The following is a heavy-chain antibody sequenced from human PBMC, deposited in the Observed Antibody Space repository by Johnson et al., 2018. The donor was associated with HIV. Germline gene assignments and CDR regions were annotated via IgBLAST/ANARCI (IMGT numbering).Heavy chain of an antibody. CDR1: GFTFSNAW. D-gene: IGHD3-3*01. CDR2: IKSKTDGGTT. Sequence: VQLVESGGGLVKPGGSLRLSCAASGFTFSNAWMSWVRQAPGKGLEWVGRIKSKTDGGTTDYAAPVKGRFTISRDDSTNTLYLKMNSLKTEDTAVYYWTTGGTIFGVVILDAVDIWGQGTMDTVSS. CDR3: TTGGTIFGVVILDAVDI. V-gene: IGHV3-15*01. J-gene: IGHJ3*02.